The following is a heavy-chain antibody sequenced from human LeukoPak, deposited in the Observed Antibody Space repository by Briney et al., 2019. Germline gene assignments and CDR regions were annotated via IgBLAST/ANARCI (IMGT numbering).Heavy chain of an antibody. CDR1: GYTLTGIS. CDR3: ATNHVRGSGSYSRFY. Sequence: GSGKVFWKVSGYTLTGISMEWGGQAPGKGAGGMGGCDPEDGETIYAQKFQGRVTMTEDTSTDTAYMELSSLRSEDTAVYYCATNHVRGSGSYSRFYWGQGTLVTVSS. CDR2: CDPEDGET. J-gene: IGHJ4*02. V-gene: IGHV1-24*01. D-gene: IGHD3-10*01.